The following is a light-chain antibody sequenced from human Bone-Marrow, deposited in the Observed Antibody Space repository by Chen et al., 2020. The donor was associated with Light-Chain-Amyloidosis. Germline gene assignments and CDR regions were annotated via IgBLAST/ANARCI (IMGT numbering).Light chain of an antibody. CDR2: EDD. Sequence: FMLTQPHSVSETPWKTVIISCTRSSGSLATNYAQWYQQRPGRSPTTVTYEDDQRPSGVPDRFSGSIDRSSNSASLTSSGLKTEDEADYYCQSYQGSSQGVFGGGTKLTVL. J-gene: IGLJ3*02. CDR1: SGSLATNY. CDR3: QSYQGSSQGV. V-gene: IGLV6-57*01.